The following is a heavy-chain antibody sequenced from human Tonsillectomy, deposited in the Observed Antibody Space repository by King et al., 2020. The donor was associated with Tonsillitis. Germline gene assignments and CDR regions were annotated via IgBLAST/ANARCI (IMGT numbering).Heavy chain of an antibody. CDR1: GFTFRDYG. V-gene: IGHV3-30*02. Sequence: VQLVESGGGVVQPGGSLTFSCAASGFTFRDYGMNWVRQAPGRGLEWVAFIRYDGSEKYYADSVKGRLAVSRDNSLNTVNLQMHSLRAEDTGVYYCAKDGIAYCGVDCYLYYFDYWGQGTLVTVSS. CDR2: IRYDGSEK. CDR3: AKDGIAYCGVDCYLYYFDY. D-gene: IGHD2-21*02. J-gene: IGHJ4*02.